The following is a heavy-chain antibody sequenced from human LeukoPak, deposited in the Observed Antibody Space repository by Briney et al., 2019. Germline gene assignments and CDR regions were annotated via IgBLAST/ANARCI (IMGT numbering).Heavy chain of an antibody. CDR3: ARITGDNSLDY. Sequence: SETLSLTCTVSGGSINYYYWSWIRQPPGKGLEWIGYVYYNGGTNYSPSLKSRVTISVDTSKNQFSLKLSSVTATDTAVYYCARITGDNSLDYWCQGALVTVSS. CDR2: VYYNGGT. V-gene: IGHV4-59*08. J-gene: IGHJ4*02. CDR1: GGSINYYY. D-gene: IGHD7-27*01.